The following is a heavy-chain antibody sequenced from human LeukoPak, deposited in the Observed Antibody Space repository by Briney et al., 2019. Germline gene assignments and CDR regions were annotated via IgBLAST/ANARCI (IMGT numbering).Heavy chain of an antibody. CDR1: GYPFTSYA. J-gene: IGHJ5*02. Sequence: ASVKVSCKASGYPFTSYAISWVRQAPGQGLEWMGWISGYNGNTNYAQKFQGRVTMTTDTSTSTAYMELRSLRSDDTAVYYCARDLRPNTAMNNWFDPWGQGTLVTVSS. CDR3: ARDLRPNTAMNNWFDP. CDR2: ISGYNGNT. D-gene: IGHD5-18*01. V-gene: IGHV1-18*01.